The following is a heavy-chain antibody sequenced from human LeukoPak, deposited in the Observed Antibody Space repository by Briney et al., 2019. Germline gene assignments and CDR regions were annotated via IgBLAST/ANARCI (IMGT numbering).Heavy chain of an antibody. CDR2: IYTSGST. J-gene: IGHJ5*02. V-gene: IGHV4-4*09. D-gene: IGHD3-10*01. Sequence: SETLSLTCTVSGGSISSYYWSWIRQPLGKGLEWIGNIYTSGSTNYNPSLKSRVTISVDTSKNQFSLKPSSVTAADTAVYYCARHGRDHQGSGTYYAFDPWGQGTLVTVSS. CDR1: GGSISSYY. CDR3: ARHGRDHQGSGTYYAFDP.